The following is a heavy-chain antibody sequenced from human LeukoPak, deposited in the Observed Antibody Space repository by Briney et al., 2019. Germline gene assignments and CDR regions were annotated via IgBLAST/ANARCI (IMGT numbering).Heavy chain of an antibody. CDR1: GFTVSSNY. CDR3: AKGGGYSGDYVSAY. D-gene: IGHD4-17*01. V-gene: IGHV3-53*01. J-gene: IGHJ4*02. CDR2: IYSGGST. Sequence: GGSLRLSCAASGFTVSSNYMSWVRQAPGKGMEWVSVIYSGGSTYYADSVKGRFTISRDNSKNTLYLQMNSLRAADTAVYYCAKGGGYSGDYVSAYWGQGTLVTVSS.